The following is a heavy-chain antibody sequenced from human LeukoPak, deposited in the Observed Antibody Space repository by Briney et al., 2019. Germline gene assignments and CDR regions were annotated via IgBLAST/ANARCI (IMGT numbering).Heavy chain of an antibody. J-gene: IGHJ4*02. Sequence: SETLSLTCAVYGGSFSGYHWSWIRQPPGKGLEWIGEINHSGSTNYNPSLKSRVTISVDTSKNQFSLKLSSVTAADTAVYYCARGNAGASDYWGQGTLVTVSS. CDR3: ARGNAGASDY. CDR2: INHSGST. CDR1: GGSFSGYH. V-gene: IGHV4-34*01. D-gene: IGHD1-26*01.